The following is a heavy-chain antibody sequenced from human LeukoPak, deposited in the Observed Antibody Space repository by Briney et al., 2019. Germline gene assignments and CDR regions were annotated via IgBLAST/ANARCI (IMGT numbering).Heavy chain of an antibody. CDR1: GGSISSHY. V-gene: IGHV4-59*11. CDR3: ARGRDSSGWPLFDY. D-gene: IGHD6-19*01. Sequence: SETLSLTCTVSGGSISSHYWSWIRQPPGKGLEWIGYIYYSGSTNYNPSLKSRVTISVDTSKNQFSLKLSSVTAADTAVYYCARGRDSSGWPLFDYWGQGTLVTVSS. J-gene: IGHJ4*02. CDR2: IYYSGST.